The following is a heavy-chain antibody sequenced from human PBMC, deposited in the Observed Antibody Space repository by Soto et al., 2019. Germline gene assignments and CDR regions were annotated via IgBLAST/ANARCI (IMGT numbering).Heavy chain of an antibody. CDR1: GVTVSTYA. V-gene: IGHV3-23*01. CDR3: ANLLYTPFDY. Sequence: PGGSLRLACTASGVTVSTYAMGGVRQAPGKGLDWVSAISDSGTYYADSVKGRFTISRDNSKNTLYLQMNSLRAEDTAVYYCANLLYTPFDYWGRGPLVTVSS. J-gene: IGHJ4*02. CDR2: ISDSGT.